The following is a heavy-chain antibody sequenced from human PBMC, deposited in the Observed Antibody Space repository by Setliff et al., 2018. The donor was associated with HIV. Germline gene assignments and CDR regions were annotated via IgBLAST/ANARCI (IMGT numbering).Heavy chain of an antibody. J-gene: IGHJ4*02. D-gene: IGHD3-3*01. CDR3: ARGGFGVVIIERLGVDY. CDR1: GFTFNSYA. Sequence: LRLSCAASGFTFNSYAMHWVRQAPGKGLQWVSVISYDGNNKKYADSVKGRFTISRDNSKNTLYLQMNSLIAEDTAVYYCARGGFGVVIIERLGVDYWGQGTKVTVSS. V-gene: IGHV3-30*04. CDR2: ISYDGNNK.